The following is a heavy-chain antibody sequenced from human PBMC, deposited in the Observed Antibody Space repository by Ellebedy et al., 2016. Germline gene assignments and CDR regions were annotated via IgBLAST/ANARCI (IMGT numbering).Heavy chain of an antibody. D-gene: IGHD3-10*01. J-gene: IGHJ4*02. V-gene: IGHV3-11*01. CDR3: AFKVGFEY. CDR1: GFTFSSSV. CDR2: ISHSDAGNET. Sequence: GESLKISXTASGFTFSSSVMSWIRQAPGKGLEWISYISHSDAGNETYYADSVKGRFTISRDNANKSLYLQMSNLRAEDTAVYYCAFKVGFEYWGQGTRVTVSS.